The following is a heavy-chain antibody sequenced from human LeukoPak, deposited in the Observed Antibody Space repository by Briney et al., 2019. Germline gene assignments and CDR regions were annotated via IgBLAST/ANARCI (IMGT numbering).Heavy chain of an antibody. CDR3: ARTRYCTSFTCFYYFDY. V-gene: IGHV4-4*07. Sequence: SETLSLTCTVSGGSFSSYYWSWIRQPAGKGLEWIGRIYSSENTNYNPSLKSRVTMSIDTSKNQFSLKLTSVTAADTAVYYCARTRYCTSFTCFYYFDYWGQGSLVTVSS. J-gene: IGHJ4*02. CDR2: IYSSENT. D-gene: IGHD2-2*01. CDR1: GGSFSSYY.